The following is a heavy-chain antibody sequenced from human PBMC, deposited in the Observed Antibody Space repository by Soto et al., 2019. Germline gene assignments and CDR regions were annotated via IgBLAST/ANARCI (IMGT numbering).Heavy chain of an antibody. CDR2: IFPRDSDT. J-gene: IGHJ4*02. V-gene: IGHV5-51*01. Sequence: ESLKISCEGSGYGFSNYWIGWVRQKSGKGLEWMGIIFPRDSDTKYNPSLQGQVSISADNSVATAYLHLSSLKPSDSAIYYCARHLYNNTNGNLCVEVWGQGTPVTLSS. CDR1: GYGFSNYW. CDR3: ARHLYNNTNGNLCVEV. D-gene: IGHD1-20*01.